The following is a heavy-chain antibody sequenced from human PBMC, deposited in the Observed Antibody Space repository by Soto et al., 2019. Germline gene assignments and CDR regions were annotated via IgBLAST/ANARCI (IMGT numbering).Heavy chain of an antibody. D-gene: IGHD3-16*02. CDR2: IKQDGSEK. V-gene: IGHV3-7*01. CDR1: GFTFSSYW. Sequence: GGSLRLSCAASGFTFSSYWMSWVRQTPGKGLEWVANIKQDGSEKYYVDSVEGRFTISRDNAKNSLYLQMNSLRAEDTAVYYCARDLIVISYALDYWGQGTLVTVSS. CDR3: ARDLIVISYALDY. J-gene: IGHJ4*02.